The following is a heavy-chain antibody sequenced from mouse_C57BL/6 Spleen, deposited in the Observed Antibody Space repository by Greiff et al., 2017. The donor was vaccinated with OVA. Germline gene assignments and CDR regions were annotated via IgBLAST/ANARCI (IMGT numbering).Heavy chain of an antibody. CDR3: ARRGAGSYFDY. V-gene: IGHV1-80*01. Sequence: VQLQQSGAELVKPGASVKISCKASGYAFSSYWMNWVKQRPGKGLEWIGQIYPGDGDTNYNGKFKGKATLTADKSSSTAYMQLSSLTSEDSAVYFGARRGAGSYFDYWGQGTTLTVSS. D-gene: IGHD3-3*01. CDR2: IYPGDGDT. CDR1: GYAFSSYW. J-gene: IGHJ2*01.